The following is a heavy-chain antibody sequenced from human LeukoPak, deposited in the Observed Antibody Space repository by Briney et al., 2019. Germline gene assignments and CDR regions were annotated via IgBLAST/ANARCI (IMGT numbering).Heavy chain of an antibody. J-gene: IGHJ4*02. CDR1: GFTFRNGW. CDR2: IESKADGGTT. CDR3: TMEATMYGVVTDY. Sequence: GGSLRLSCAASGFTFRNGWMTWVRQAPGKGLEWVGRIESKADGGTTDYAAAVKGRFTISRDDSKNMVYLQMSGLKSEDTGVYFCTMEATMYGVVTDYWGQGTLVTVSS. D-gene: IGHD3-3*01. V-gene: IGHV3-15*04.